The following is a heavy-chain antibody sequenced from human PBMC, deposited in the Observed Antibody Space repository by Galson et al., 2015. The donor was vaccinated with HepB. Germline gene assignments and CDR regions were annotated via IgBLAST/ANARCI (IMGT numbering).Heavy chain of an antibody. V-gene: IGHV3-30-3*02. J-gene: IGHJ4*02. Sequence: SLRLSCAASGFTFSSYAMHWVRQAPGKGLEWVAVISYDGSNKYYADSVKGRFTISRDNSKNALYLQMNSLRAEDTAVYYCARTSRYCSSTSCYAELDYWGQGTLVTVSS. CDR3: ARTSRYCSSTSCYAELDY. CDR2: ISYDGSNK. CDR1: GFTFSSYA. D-gene: IGHD2-2*01.